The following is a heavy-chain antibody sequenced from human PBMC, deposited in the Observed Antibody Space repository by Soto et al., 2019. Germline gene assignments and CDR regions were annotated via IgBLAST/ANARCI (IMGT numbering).Heavy chain of an antibody. CDR1: GGTFSSYA. J-gene: IGHJ6*02. CDR3: AAKKYRTSSTNYFYNYGMDI. V-gene: IGHV1-69*01. Sequence: QVPLVQSGAEVKKPGSSVTVSCKASGGTFSSYAIHWVRQAPGQGLEWMGGIIPMYGPAKYAQRFQGRVTITADESTTTVYMELTSLTSGDTAVYYCAAKKYRTSSTNYFYNYGMDIWGQGTTVTVSS. CDR2: IIPMYGPA. D-gene: IGHD6-6*01.